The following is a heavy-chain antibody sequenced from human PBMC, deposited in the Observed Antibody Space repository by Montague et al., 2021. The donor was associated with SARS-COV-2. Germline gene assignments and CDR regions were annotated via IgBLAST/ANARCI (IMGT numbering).Heavy chain of an antibody. CDR2: INSDGSST. D-gene: IGHD6-13*01. CDR1: GFTFSSYW. J-gene: IGHJ6*02. CDR3: ARSGQQLVHPLATLYYYYGMDG. Sequence: SLRLSCTASGFTFSSYWMHWVRQAPGKGLVWVSRINSDGSSTSYADSVKGRFTISRDNAKNTLYLQMNSLRAEDTAVYYCARSGQQLVHPLATLYYYYGMDGWGQGTTGTVSS. V-gene: IGHV3-74*01.